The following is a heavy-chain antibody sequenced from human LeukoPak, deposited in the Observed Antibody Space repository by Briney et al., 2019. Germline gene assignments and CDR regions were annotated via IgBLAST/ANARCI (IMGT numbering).Heavy chain of an antibody. CDR1: GFTFSSYA. J-gene: IGHJ4*02. D-gene: IGHD2-15*01. Sequence: PGGSLRLSCAASGFTFSSYAMHWVRQAPGKGLEWVAVISYDGSNEYYADSVRGRFTISRDNSKNTLYLQMNSLRAEDTAVYYCARVAPYDYWGQGTLVTVSS. CDR3: ARVAPYDY. V-gene: IGHV3-30-3*01. CDR2: ISYDGSNE.